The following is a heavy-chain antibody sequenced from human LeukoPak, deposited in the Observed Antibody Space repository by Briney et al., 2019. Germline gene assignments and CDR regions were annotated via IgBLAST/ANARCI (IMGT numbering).Heavy chain of an antibody. Sequence: SETLSLTCAVYGGSFSGYYWSWIRQPPGKGLEWIGEINHSGSTNYNPSLKSRVTISVDTSKNQFSLKLSSVTAADTAVYYCASSWGQHWGQGTLVTVSS. V-gene: IGHV4-34*01. J-gene: IGHJ1*01. CDR2: INHSGST. CDR1: GGSFSGYY. CDR3: ASSWGQH. D-gene: IGHD7-27*01.